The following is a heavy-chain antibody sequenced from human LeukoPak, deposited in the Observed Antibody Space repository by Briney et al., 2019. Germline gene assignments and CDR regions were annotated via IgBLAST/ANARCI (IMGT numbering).Heavy chain of an antibody. Sequence: PGGSLRLSCAASGFTFSSYSMNWARQAPGKGLEWVSGSGSGGTIYYADSVKGRFTISRDNSKNTLYLQMNSLRAEDTAVYYCAKDFWSGYYPNYWGQGTLVTVSS. CDR2: SGSGGTI. CDR1: GFTFSSYS. D-gene: IGHD3-3*01. J-gene: IGHJ4*02. V-gene: IGHV3-23*01. CDR3: AKDFWSGYYPNY.